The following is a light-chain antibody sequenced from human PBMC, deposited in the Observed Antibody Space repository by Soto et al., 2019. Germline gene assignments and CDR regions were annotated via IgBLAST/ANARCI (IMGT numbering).Light chain of an antibody. J-gene: IGLJ1*01. Sequence: QSALTQPRLVSGSPGQSVTISCTGTSSDVGGYNYVSWYQQHSGKAPKLMIYDVSKRPSGVPDRFSGSKSGNTASLTISGLQAEDEADYYCCSYAGSYYVFGTGTKVTVL. CDR3: CSYAGSYYV. V-gene: IGLV2-11*01. CDR1: SSDVGGYNY. CDR2: DVS.